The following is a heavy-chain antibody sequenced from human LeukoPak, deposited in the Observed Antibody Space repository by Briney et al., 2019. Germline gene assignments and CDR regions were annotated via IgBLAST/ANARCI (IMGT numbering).Heavy chain of an antibody. CDR3: ASGYSGGSCHGSCADFDY. D-gene: IGHD2-15*01. CDR1: GYTFTGYY. V-gene: IGHV1-2*02. J-gene: IGHJ4*02. Sequence: ASVKVSCKASGYTFTGYYMHWVRQAPGQGLEWMGWINPNSGGTNYAQKFQGRVTMTRDTSISTAYMELSRLRSDDTAVYYCASGYSGGSCHGSCADFDYWGQGTLVTVSS. CDR2: INPNSGGT.